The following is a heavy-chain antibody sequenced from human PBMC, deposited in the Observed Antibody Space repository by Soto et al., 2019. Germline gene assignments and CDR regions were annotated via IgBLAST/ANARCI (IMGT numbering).Heavy chain of an antibody. CDR3: AKEMGATTLGALDI. CDR2: ISGSGGST. Sequence: EVQLLESGGGLVQPGGSLRLSCAASGFTFSSYAMSWVRQAPGKGLEWVSAISGSGGSTYYADSVKGRFTMSRDNSKNALYLQRNSLRADDTAVYYFAKEMGATTLGALDIWGQWTMVTVSS. J-gene: IGHJ3*02. V-gene: IGHV3-23*01. D-gene: IGHD1-26*01. CDR1: GFTFSSYA.